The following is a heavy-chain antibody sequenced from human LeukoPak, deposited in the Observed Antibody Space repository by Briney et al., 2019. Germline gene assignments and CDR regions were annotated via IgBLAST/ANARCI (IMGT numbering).Heavy chain of an antibody. V-gene: IGHV4-31*03. CDR1: GGSISSGGYY. CDR3: ARDCYTRVGNYFDY. Sequence: SQTLSLTCTVSGGSISSGGYYWSWIRQHPGKGLEWIGYIYYSGSTYYNPSLKSRVTISVDTSKNQFSLKLSSVTAADTAVYYCARDCYTRVGNYFDYWGQGTLVTVSS. D-gene: IGHD2-2*02. CDR2: IYYSGST. J-gene: IGHJ4*02.